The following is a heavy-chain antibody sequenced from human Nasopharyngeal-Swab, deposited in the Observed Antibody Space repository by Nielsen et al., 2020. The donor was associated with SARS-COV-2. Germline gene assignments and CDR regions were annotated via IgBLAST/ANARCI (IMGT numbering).Heavy chain of an antibody. CDR1: GGSFSGYY. V-gene: IGHV4-34*01. CDR2: INHSGST. D-gene: IGHD3-10*01. Sequence: SETLSLTCAVYGGSFSGYYWSWIRQPPGKGLEWIGEINHSGSTNYNPSLKSRVTISVDTSKNQSSLKLSSVTAADTAVYYCAQYYGSGSIQYWGQGTLVTVSS. J-gene: IGHJ4*02. CDR3: AQYYGSGSIQY.